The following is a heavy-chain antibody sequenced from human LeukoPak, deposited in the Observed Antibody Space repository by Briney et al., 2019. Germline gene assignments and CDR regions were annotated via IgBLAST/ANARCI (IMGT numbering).Heavy chain of an antibody. Sequence: PGRSLRLSCAASGFTFNSYSMHWVRQAPGKGLEWVSAISGSGGSTYYADSVKGRFTISRDNSKNTLYLQMNSLRAEDTAVYYCAKSLAGTGAFDYWGQGTLVTVSS. V-gene: IGHV3-23*01. CDR3: AKSLAGTGAFDY. CDR1: GFTFNSYS. J-gene: IGHJ4*02. D-gene: IGHD6-19*01. CDR2: ISGSGGST.